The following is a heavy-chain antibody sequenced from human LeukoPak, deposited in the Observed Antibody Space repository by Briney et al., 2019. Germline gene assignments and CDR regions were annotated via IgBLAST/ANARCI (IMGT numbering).Heavy chain of an antibody. CDR3: VNGYYYEGYYFDY. CDR1: GGSFSGYY. J-gene: IGHJ4*02. V-gene: IGHV4-59*10. CDR2: IYTSGST. D-gene: IGHD3-22*01. Sequence: PSETLSLTCAVDGGSFSGYYWSWIRQPAGKGLEWIGRIYTSGSTNHNPSLKSRVTMSVDTSKNQFSLKLSSVTAADTAVYYCVNGYYYEGYYFDYWGQGTLVTVSS.